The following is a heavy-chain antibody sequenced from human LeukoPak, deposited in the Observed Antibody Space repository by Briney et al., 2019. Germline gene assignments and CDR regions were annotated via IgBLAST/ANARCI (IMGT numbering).Heavy chain of an antibody. CDR3: AKGAAAAAGSYYYFAY. CDR1: GFTFSSYA. V-gene: IGHV3-23*01. J-gene: IGHJ4*02. CDR2: ISGSSGST. D-gene: IGHD6-13*01. Sequence: GGSLRLSCAASGFTFSSYAMSWVRQAPGKGLEWVSTISGSSGSTYYADSVKGRFTISRDNSKNTLHLQMDSLRAEDTAVYYCAKGAAAAAGSYYYFAYWGQGTLVTVSS.